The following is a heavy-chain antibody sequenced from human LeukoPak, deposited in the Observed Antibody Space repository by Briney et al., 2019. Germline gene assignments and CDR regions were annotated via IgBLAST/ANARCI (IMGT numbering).Heavy chain of an antibody. V-gene: IGHV4-4*02. CDR1: GGSISSSNW. D-gene: IGHD3-3*01. Sequence: SGTLSLTCAVSGGSISSSNWWSWVRQPPGKGLEWIGEIYHSGSTNYNPSLKSRVTILVDKSKNQFSLKLSSVTAADTAVYYCARGGVGTSYYFDYWGQGTLVTVSS. J-gene: IGHJ4*02. CDR2: IYHSGST. CDR3: ARGGVGTSYYFDY.